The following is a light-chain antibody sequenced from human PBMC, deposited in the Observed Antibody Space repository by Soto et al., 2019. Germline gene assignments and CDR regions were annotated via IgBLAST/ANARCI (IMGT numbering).Light chain of an antibody. J-gene: IGLJ1*01. CDR1: SSDGGGYNY. CDR3: SSYTSSSTLYV. Sequence: QSALTQPASVSGSPGQSITISCTGTSSDGGGYNYVSWYQQHPGKAPKLMIYEVSNRPSGVSNRFSGSKSGNTASLTISGLQAEDEADYYCSSYTSSSTLYVFGTGPRSPS. CDR2: EVS. V-gene: IGLV2-14*01.